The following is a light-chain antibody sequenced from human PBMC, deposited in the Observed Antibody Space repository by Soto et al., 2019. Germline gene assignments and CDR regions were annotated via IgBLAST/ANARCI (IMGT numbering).Light chain of an antibody. V-gene: IGKV1-5*03. CDR1: QSISIW. CDR3: QQYDHYWT. J-gene: IGKJ1*01. Sequence: DIQMTQSPSTLSASVGDRVTITCRASQSISIWLAWYQQKPGRAPKLLIHMASTLESGVPSRFSGSVSGTELTLTISGLQPDDFATYYSQQYDHYWTFGQGTKVEIK. CDR2: MAS.